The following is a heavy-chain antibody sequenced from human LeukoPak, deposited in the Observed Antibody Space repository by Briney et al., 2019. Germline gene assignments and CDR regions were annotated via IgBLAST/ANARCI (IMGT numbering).Heavy chain of an antibody. CDR3: ARALYYYDSSGYEARDY. CDR2: IYYSGST. V-gene: IGHV4-39*01. D-gene: IGHD3-22*01. J-gene: IGHJ4*02. Sequence: PSETLSLTCTVSGGSISSSSYYWGWIRQPPGKGLEWIGSIYYSGSTYYNPSLKSRVTISVDTSKNQFSLKLSSVTAADTAVYYCARALYYYDSSGYEARDYWGQGTLVTVPS. CDR1: GGSISSSSYY.